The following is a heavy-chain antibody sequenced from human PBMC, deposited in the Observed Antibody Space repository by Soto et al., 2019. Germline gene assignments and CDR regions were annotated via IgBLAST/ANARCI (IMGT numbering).Heavy chain of an antibody. V-gene: IGHV1-69*06. CDR2: IIPMFGTP. J-gene: IGHJ4*02. Sequence: QVQLVQSGAEVRKPGSSVKVSCTASGGTFSTDAISWVRQAPGQGLEWMGGIIPMFGTPNYAQKFQGKVTIAADKSTSTVYMELSSLRSEDTAVYFCARGIRYSSGWDFEYWGQGTLVTVSS. D-gene: IGHD6-19*01. CDR3: ARGIRYSSGWDFEY. CDR1: GGTFSTDA.